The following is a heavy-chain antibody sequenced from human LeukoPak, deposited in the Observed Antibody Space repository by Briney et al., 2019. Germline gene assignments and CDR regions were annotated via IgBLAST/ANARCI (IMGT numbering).Heavy chain of an antibody. D-gene: IGHD5-12*01. Sequence: SETLSLTCTVSGGSISSYYCSWIRQPPGKGLEWIGYISYSGSTNYNPSLKSRVTMSVDTSKNQFSLNLSSVTAADTAVYYCARVRRSGPFDYWGQGTLVTVSS. CDR1: GGSISSYY. CDR3: ARVRRSGPFDY. CDR2: ISYSGST. V-gene: IGHV4-59*08. J-gene: IGHJ4*02.